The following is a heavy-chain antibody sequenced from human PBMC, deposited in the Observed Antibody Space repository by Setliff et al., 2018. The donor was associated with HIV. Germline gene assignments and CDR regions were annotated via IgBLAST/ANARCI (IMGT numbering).Heavy chain of an antibody. D-gene: IGHD6-19*01. CDR3: ARATVSSPGYSSGWYVY. CDR1: GFTFSSYS. CDR2: ISSSSSYI. J-gene: IGHJ4*02. Sequence: GGSLRLSCAASGFTFSSYSMNWVRQAPGKGLEWVSSISSSSSYIYYADSVKGRFTISRDNAKNSLYLQMNSLRAEDTAVYYCARATVSSPGYSSGWYVYWGQGTLVTVSS. V-gene: IGHV3-21*01.